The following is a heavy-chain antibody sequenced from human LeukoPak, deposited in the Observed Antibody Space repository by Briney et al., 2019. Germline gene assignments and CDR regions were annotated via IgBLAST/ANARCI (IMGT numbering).Heavy chain of an antibody. V-gene: IGHV4-38-2*01. CDR1: GYSISSGYY. J-gene: IGHJ4*02. CDR2: IYHIGST. CDR3: AIQGSGFAY. Sequence: SETLSLTCAVSGYSISSGYYWGWTRQPPGKGLEWIGSIYHIGSTYYNPSLKSRVTISVDTSKNQSPLKLSSVTAADPAVYYCAIQGSGFAYWGPGTLVTVSS. D-gene: IGHD6-19*01.